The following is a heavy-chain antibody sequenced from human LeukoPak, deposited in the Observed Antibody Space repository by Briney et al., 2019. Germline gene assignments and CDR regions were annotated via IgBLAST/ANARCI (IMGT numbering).Heavy chain of an antibody. CDR2: IYPSDSYP. Sequence: GESLKISCMGSGYSFTSYWIGLVRQVPGGGLEWMGVIYPSDSYPRYSPSFQGQVTISADKSIDTAYLQWSSLKASDTAMYYCARQRDSGFDFDSWGQGTLVTVSS. CDR3: ARQRDSGFDFDS. J-gene: IGHJ4*02. V-gene: IGHV5-51*01. CDR1: GYSFTSYW. D-gene: IGHD5-12*01.